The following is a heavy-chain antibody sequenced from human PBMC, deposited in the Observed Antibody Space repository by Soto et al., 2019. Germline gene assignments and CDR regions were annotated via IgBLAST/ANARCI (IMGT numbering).Heavy chain of an antibody. V-gene: IGHV3-15*07. CDR1: GFIFSNAW. J-gene: IGHJ4*02. CDR2: IKSKADGGST. D-gene: IGHD6-19*01. Sequence: PGGSLRLSCAASGFIFSNAWMNWVRQAPGKGLEWVGRIKSKADGGSTDYAAPVQGRFTISRDDSENTLYLHINSLKSEDTAVYYCTTAFTVAGTEDYFDYWGQGTLVTVSS. CDR3: TTAFTVAGTEDYFDY.